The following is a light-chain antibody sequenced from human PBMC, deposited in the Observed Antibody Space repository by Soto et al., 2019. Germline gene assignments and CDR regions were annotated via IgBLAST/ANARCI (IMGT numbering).Light chain of an antibody. J-gene: IGLJ2*01. Sequence: QSALTQPASVSGSPGQSITISCTGTSSDIGGYNYVSWYQQHPDKAPKLIIFEVSNRPSGVSNRFSGSKSGNTASPTISGLLPEDEADYYCRSSTTSGTVVFGGGTKLTVL. CDR3: RSSTTSGTVV. CDR1: SSDIGGYNY. V-gene: IGLV2-14*01. CDR2: EVS.